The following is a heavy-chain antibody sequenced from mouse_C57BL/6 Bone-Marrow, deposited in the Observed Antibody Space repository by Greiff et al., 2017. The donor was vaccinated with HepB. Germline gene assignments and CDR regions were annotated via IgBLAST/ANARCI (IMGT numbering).Heavy chain of an antibody. J-gene: IGHJ3*01. V-gene: IGHV1-18*01. CDR1: GYTFTGYC. CDR2: INPNNGGT. Sequence: VQLQQSGAELVKPGASVKLSCKASGYTFTGYCMDWVKQRHGQGLEWIGDINPNNGGTNYNQKFKGKATLTVDKSSSTAYMELRSLTSEDSAVYYCARSGGHWEFAYWGQGTLVTVSA. CDR3: ARSGGHWEFAY. D-gene: IGHD4-1*01.